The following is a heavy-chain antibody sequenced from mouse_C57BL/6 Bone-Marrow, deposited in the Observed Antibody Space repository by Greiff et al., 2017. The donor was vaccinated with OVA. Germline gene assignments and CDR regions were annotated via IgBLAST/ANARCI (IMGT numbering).Heavy chain of an antibody. Sequence: DVKLLESGGGLVQPGGSLKLSCAASGFTFSDFYMYWIRQTPEKRLEWVAYISNGGGSTYYPDTVKGRFTISRDNAKNTLYLQMSRLKSEDTAMYYCARLDAMDYWGQGTSVTVSS. V-gene: IGHV5-12*01. CDR3: ARLDAMDY. J-gene: IGHJ4*01. CDR2: ISNGGGST. CDR1: GFTFSDFY.